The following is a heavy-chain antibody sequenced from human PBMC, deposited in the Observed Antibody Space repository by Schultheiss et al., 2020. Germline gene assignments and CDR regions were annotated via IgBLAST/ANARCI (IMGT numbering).Heavy chain of an antibody. CDR1: GGSISSDGYY. J-gene: IGHJ6*02. CDR2: IYYSGIT. CDR3: AREPYYRKEKVYYYGMDV. V-gene: IGHV4-31*03. D-gene: IGHD1-14*01. Sequence: TLSLTCTVSGGSISSDGYYWSWIRQHPGKGLEWIGYIYYSGITYYNPSLKSRVTISVDTSKNQFSLKLSSVTAADTAVYYCAREPYYRKEKVYYYGMDVWGQGTTVTVSS.